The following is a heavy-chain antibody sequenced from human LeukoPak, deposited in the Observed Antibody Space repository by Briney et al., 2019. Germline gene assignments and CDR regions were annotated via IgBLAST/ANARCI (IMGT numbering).Heavy chain of an antibody. J-gene: IGHJ3*02. CDR2: ISSNGGST. V-gene: IGHV3-64*01. D-gene: IGHD3-16*01. CDR1: GSTFSSYA. CDR3: AKDRDDYVWGSYLGAFDI. Sequence: GGSLRLSCAASGSTFSSYATHWVRQAPGKGLEYVSAISSNGGSTYYANSVKGRFTISRDNSKNTLYLQMNSLRAEDTAVFYCAKDRDDYVWGSYLGAFDIWGQGTMVTVSS.